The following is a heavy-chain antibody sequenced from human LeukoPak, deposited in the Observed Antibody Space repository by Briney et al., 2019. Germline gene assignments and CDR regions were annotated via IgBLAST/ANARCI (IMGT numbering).Heavy chain of an antibody. CDR2: IYPGDSDT. V-gene: IGHV5-51*01. Sequence: GESLKISCKGSGYSFTSYWIGWVRQMPGKGLEWMGIIYPGDSDTRYSPSFQGQVTFSADKSISAAYMQWSSLKASDTAMYHCARQALDDGLDIWGQGTMVTVSS. CDR3: ARQALDDGLDI. J-gene: IGHJ3*02. CDR1: GYSFTSYW.